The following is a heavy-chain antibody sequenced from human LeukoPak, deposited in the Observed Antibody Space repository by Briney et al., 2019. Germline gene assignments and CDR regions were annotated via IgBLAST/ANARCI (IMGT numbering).Heavy chain of an antibody. Sequence: GGSLRLSCAASGFTFSSYGMHWVRQAPGKGLEWVAVISYDGSNKYYADSVKGRFTISRDNSKNTLYLQMNSLRAEDTAVYYCAKAYQSEPDDYWGQGTLVTVSS. CDR2: ISYDGSNK. CDR3: AKAYQSEPDDY. CDR1: GFTFSSYG. D-gene: IGHD2-2*01. J-gene: IGHJ4*02. V-gene: IGHV3-30*18.